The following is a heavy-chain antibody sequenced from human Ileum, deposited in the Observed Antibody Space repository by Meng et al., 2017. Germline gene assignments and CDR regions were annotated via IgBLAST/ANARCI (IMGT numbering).Heavy chain of an antibody. D-gene: IGHD4-23*01. CDR2: ISHSGSA. J-gene: IGHJ4*02. CDR3: ARHGGYSQDF. Sequence: VQLHESGPGLVRPSCALSLTCAVSSGSISSNTYWSWVRQPPGKGLEWIGQISHSGSAYYNPSLKSRVTMSVDKSKSQFSLMLTSVTAADTAIYYCARHGGYSQDFWGQGTLVTVSS. CDR1: SGSISSNTY. V-gene: IGHV4-4*02.